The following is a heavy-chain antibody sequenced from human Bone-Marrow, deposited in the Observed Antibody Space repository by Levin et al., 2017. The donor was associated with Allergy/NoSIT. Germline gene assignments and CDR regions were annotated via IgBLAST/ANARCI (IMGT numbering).Heavy chain of an antibody. V-gene: IGHV5-51*01. CDR3: ARHGKTSLRFDAFDI. CDR1: GYTFTSHW. Sequence: PGGSLRLSCKGSGYTFTSHWIGWVRQMPGKGLEWMGIIYPSDSDTRYSPSFQGQVTISADKSISTAYLQWSSLKASDTAIYYCARHGKTSLRFDAFDIWGQGTMVTVSS. J-gene: IGHJ3*02. CDR2: IYPSDSDT.